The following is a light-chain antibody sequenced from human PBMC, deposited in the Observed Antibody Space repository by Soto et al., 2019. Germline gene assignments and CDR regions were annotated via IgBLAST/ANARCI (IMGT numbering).Light chain of an antibody. CDR2: DAS. CDR3: QQRINWPLT. CDR1: QSVSIY. V-gene: IGKV3-11*01. J-gene: IGKJ4*01. Sequence: VLTQSPATLSLSPGETATLSCRASQSVSIYLAWYQQKPGQAPRLLIYDASNRATGIPARFSGSGSGTDFTLIIDSLEPEDSAVYYCQQRINWPLTFGGGAKVEIK.